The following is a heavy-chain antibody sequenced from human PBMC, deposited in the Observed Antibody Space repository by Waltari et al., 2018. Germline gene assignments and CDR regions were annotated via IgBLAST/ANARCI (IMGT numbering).Heavy chain of an antibody. J-gene: IGHJ3*02. V-gene: IGHV4-39*07. Sequence: QVQLQESGPGLVKPSQTLSLTCTVSGGPISSGSYYWGWIRQPPGKGLEWIGSIYYSGSTYYNPSLKSRVTISVDTSKNQFSLKLSSVTAADTAVYYCARVTVAELAFDIWGQGTMVTVSS. CDR1: GGPISSGSYY. CDR2: IYYSGST. D-gene: IGHD6-19*01. CDR3: ARVTVAELAFDI.